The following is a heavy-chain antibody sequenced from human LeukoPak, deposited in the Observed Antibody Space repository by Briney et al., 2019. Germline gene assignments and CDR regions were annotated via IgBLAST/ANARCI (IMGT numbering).Heavy chain of an antibody. D-gene: IGHD3-10*01. CDR2: IKHDGSEK. CDR3: ARGGESYYGSGSHDY. CDR1: GFTFSRYW. V-gene: IGHV3-7*01. J-gene: IGHJ4*02. Sequence: PGGSLRLSCAASGFTFSRYWMSWVRQAPGKGLEWVANIKHDGSEKYYVDSMKGRFTISRDIAKKSLYLQMNSLRAEDTAVYYCARGGESYYGSGSHDYWGQGTLVTVSS.